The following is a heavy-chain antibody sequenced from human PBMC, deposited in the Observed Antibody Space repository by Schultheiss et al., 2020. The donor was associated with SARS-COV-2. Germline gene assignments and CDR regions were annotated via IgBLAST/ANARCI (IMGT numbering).Heavy chain of an antibody. D-gene: IGHD3-16*01. Sequence: SETLSLTCTVSGGSIRSRTYYWGWIRQPPGKGLEWIGSIYYSGSTNYNPSLKSRVTISVDTSKNQFSLKLSSVTAADTAVYYCARGFWGDWFDPWGQGTLVTVSS. CDR1: GGSIRSRTYY. CDR2: IYYSGST. J-gene: IGHJ5*02. V-gene: IGHV4-39*07. CDR3: ARGFWGDWFDP.